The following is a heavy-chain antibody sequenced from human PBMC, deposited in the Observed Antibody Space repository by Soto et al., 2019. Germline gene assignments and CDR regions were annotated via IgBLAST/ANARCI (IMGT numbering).Heavy chain of an antibody. CDR1: GYTFTSYG. D-gene: IGHD5-12*01. CDR3: ARGDRDIVATTPSDY. Sequence: ASVKVSCKASGYTFTSYGISWVRQAPGQGLEWMGWISAYNGNTNYAQKLQGRVTMTTDTSTSTAYMELRSLRSDDTAVYYCARGDRDIVATTPSDYWGQGTLVTVSS. J-gene: IGHJ4*02. V-gene: IGHV1-18*01. CDR2: ISAYNGNT.